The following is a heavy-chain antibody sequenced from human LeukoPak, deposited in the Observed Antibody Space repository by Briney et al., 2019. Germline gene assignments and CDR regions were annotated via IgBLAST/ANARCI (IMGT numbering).Heavy chain of an antibody. CDR2: INPNSGGT. V-gene: IGHV1-2*04. D-gene: IGHD6-13*01. J-gene: IGHJ5*02. CDR3: AKAAAGTPNWFDP. Sequence: GASVKVSCKASGYTFTGYYMHWVRQAPRQGLEWMGWINPNSGGTNYAQKFQGWVTMTRDTSISTAYMELSRLRSDDTAVYYCAKAAAGTPNWFDPWGQGTLVTVSS. CDR1: GYTFTGYY.